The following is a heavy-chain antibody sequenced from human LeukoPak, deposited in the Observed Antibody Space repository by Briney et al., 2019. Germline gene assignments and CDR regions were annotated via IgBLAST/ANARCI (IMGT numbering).Heavy chain of an antibody. J-gene: IGHJ6*04. V-gene: IGHV4-59*01. Sequence: PSETLSLTCTVSGGSISSYYWSWIRQPPGKGLEWIGYIYYSGSTNYNPSLKSRDTISVDTSKNQFSLKLSSVTAADTAVYYCARVTYGSGSLDVWGKGTTVTVSS. CDR1: GGSISSYY. CDR3: ARVTYGSGSLDV. D-gene: IGHD3-10*01. CDR2: IYYSGST.